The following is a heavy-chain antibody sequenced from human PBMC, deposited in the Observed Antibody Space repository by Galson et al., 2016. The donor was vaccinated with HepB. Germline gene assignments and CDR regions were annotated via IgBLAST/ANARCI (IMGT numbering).Heavy chain of an antibody. V-gene: IGHV3-53*01. D-gene: IGHD3-22*01. CDR2: IYSGGST. Sequence: SLRLSCAASGFTVSSNYMSWVRQAPGKGLEWVSFIYSGGSTYYADSVKGRFTISRDNSKNTLYLQMNSLRAEDTAVYYCAREGQGYDSSGYYSEAFDIWGPGTMVTVSS. J-gene: IGHJ3*02. CDR1: GFTVSSNY. CDR3: AREGQGYDSSGYYSEAFDI.